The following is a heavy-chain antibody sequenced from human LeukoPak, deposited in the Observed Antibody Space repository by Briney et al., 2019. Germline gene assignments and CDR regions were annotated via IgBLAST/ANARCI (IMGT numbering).Heavy chain of an antibody. CDR2: IRGSPGTT. J-gene: IGHJ4*02. CDR3: ARGGDYERSGYYYDL. V-gene: IGHV3-48*03. Sequence: PGGSLRLSCAASGFTFSSYEMNWVRQAPGKGLEWVAYIRGSPGTTYYADSVEGRFTISRDNAKDSLYLQMNTLRAEDTAVYYCARGGDYERSGYYYDLWGQGTLVTVSS. D-gene: IGHD3-22*01. CDR1: GFTFSSYE.